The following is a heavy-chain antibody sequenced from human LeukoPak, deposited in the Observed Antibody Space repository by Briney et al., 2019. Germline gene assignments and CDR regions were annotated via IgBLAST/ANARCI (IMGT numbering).Heavy chain of an antibody. D-gene: IGHD2-21*01. Sequence: PGGSLRLSCAASGFTFSSYEMNWVRQAPGKGLEWVSYISSSGNTIYYADSVKGRFTISRDNAKNSLYLQMNSLRAEDTAVYYCARVPIVVGKDGAFDYWGQGTLVTVSS. CDR1: GFTFSSYE. V-gene: IGHV3-48*03. J-gene: IGHJ4*02. CDR2: ISSSGNTI. CDR3: ARVPIVVGKDGAFDY.